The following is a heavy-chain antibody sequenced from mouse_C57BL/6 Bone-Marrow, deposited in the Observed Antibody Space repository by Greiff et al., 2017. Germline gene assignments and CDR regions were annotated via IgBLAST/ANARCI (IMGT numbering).Heavy chain of an antibody. CDR2: IHPNSGST. CDR1: GYTFTSSW. Sequence: VQLQQPGAELVPPGASVTLSCKSSGYTFTSSWMPWVKQRPVQGLDWIGMIHPNSGSTTYNAKFKSKALLTVDKSSSTAYMQLSSLTSEDSAVYYCAKEVFDLDYWGQGTSLTVSS. V-gene: IGHV1-64*01. J-gene: IGHJ2*02. CDR3: AKEVFDLDY.